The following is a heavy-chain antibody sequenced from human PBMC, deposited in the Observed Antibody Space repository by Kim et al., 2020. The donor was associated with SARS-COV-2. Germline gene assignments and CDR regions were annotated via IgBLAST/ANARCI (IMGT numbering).Heavy chain of an antibody. V-gene: IGHV3-9*01. CDR3: GKAALYYLDY. J-gene: IGHJ4*02. Sequence: GSIGDAEAVKGRFTISRDNAKNSLYLQMNRLRAEDTALYDCGKAALYYLDYWGQGTLVTVSS. CDR2: GSI. D-gene: IGHD2-2*02.